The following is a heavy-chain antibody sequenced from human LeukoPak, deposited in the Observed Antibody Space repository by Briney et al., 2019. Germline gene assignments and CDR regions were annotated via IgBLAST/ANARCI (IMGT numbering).Heavy chain of an antibody. J-gene: IGHJ5*02. CDR1: GFNFNTYG. CDR2: IWHDGSDE. V-gene: IGHV3-33*01. D-gene: IGHD2-8*01. CDR3: AGEVVRDVSGVDYTWLDP. Sequence: GRSLRLSCAASGFNFNTYGMHWVRQTPGKGLEWVAVIWHDGSDEYYADSVKGRFTISRHNSKSLVYLQMDSLRDEDTAVYYCAGEVVRDVSGVDYTWLDPWGQGTLVFVS.